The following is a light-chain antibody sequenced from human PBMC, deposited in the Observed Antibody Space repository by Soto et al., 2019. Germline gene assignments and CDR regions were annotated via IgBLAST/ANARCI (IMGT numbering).Light chain of an antibody. CDR3: QQYHNWPLT. CDR2: GAS. Sequence: EIVITQSPAPLSVSAGSRATTTCPASQSVSSNLAWYQQKPGQAPRLLIYGASTRATGIPARFSGSGSGTEFTLTSSSLKSEDFAVYYCQQYHNWPLTFGGGTKVDIK. V-gene: IGKV3-15*01. J-gene: IGKJ4*01. CDR1: QSVSSN.